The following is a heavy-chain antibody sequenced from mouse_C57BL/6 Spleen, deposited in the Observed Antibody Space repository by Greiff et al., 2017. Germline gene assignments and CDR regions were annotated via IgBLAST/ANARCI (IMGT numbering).Heavy chain of an antibody. Sequence: QVQLQQPGAELVMPGASVKLSCKASGYTFTSYWMHWVKQRPGQGLEWIGEIDPSDSYTNYNQKFKGKSTLTVDKSSSTAYMQLSSLTSEDSAFYYCARGYGSYAMDYWGQGTSVTVSS. D-gene: IGHD1-1*01. V-gene: IGHV1-69*01. J-gene: IGHJ4*01. CDR1: GYTFTSYW. CDR3: ARGYGSYAMDY. CDR2: IDPSDSYT.